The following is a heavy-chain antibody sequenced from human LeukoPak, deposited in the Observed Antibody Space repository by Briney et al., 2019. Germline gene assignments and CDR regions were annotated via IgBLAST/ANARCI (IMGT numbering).Heavy chain of an antibody. CDR3: ARSPTKRVIEDY. D-gene: IGHD3-16*02. CDR2: IYNSGST. Sequence: KCSETLSLTCTVSGDSFSYFYWSWIRQPPGKGLEWIGYIYNSGSTNYNPSLKSRVTISLDTSKNQFSLKLSSVTAADTAVYYCARSPTKRVIEDYWGQGILVTVSS. J-gene: IGHJ4*02. CDR1: GDSFSYFY. V-gene: IGHV4-59*01.